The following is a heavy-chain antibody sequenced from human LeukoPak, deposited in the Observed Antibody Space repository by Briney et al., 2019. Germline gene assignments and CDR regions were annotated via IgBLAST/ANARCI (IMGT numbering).Heavy chain of an antibody. J-gene: IGHJ4*02. CDR2: ITGSGHTT. V-gene: IGHV3-23*01. Sequence: PGGSLRLSCAASGFTFDDYAMSWVRQAPGKGLEWVSGITGSGHTTYYADSVKGRFTISRDNSKNTLYLQMNGLKAEDTAVYYCARVIRSSGWYVDYWGQGTLVTVSS. CDR1: GFTFDDYA. D-gene: IGHD6-19*01. CDR3: ARVIRSSGWYVDY.